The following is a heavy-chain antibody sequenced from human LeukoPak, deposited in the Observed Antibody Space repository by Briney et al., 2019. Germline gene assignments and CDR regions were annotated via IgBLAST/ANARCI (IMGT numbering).Heavy chain of an antibody. CDR3: ARKHLVSVATTPDY. V-gene: IGHV1-18*01. Sequence: ASVKVSCKASGYTFNSFGISWVRQAPGQGLEWMGWISAYNGNTNYAQKLQGRVTMTTDTSTSTAYMELRSLRSDDTAVYYCARKHLVSVATTPDYWGQGTLVAVSS. CDR2: ISAYNGNT. D-gene: IGHD1-1*01. CDR1: GYTFNSFG. J-gene: IGHJ4*02.